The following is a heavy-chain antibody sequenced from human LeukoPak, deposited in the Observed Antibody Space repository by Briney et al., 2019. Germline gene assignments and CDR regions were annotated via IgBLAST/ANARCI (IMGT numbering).Heavy chain of an antibody. J-gene: IGHJ4*02. Sequence: GGSLRLSCAASGFTFSSYGMPWVRQAPGKGLEWVAVISYDGSNKYYADSVKGRFTISRDNSKNTLYLQMNSLRAEDTAVYYCAKSRRDGYGRFGYWGQGTLVTVSS. V-gene: IGHV3-30*18. CDR3: AKSRRDGYGRFGY. CDR1: GFTFSSYG. D-gene: IGHD5-24*01. CDR2: ISYDGSNK.